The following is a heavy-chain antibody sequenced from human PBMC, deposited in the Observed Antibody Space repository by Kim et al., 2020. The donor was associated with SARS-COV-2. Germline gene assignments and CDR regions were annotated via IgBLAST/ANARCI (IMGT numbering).Heavy chain of an antibody. CDR2: IYYSGST. Sequence: SETLSLTCTVSGASISSHYWSWIRQPPGKGLEWIGSIYYSGSTSYNPSLKSRVTISVDTSKNQLSLKLSSVTAAATAVYYCARTRVVGIAAAGPLFDYWGQGTLVTVSS. V-gene: IGHV4-59*11. D-gene: IGHD6-13*01. CDR3: ARTRVVGIAAAGPLFDY. CDR1: GASISSHY. J-gene: IGHJ4*02.